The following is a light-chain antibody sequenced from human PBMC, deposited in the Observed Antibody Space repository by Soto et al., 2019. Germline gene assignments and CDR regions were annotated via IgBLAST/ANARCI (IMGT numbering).Light chain of an antibody. J-gene: IGKJ1*01. CDR3: QQNYTYAT. V-gene: IGKV1-5*01. Sequence: HKTHSPSTRSASPGHNVTTTCRARRNSGNGLAWYQQTRGKARHLLICVASSVKGGVPARFSGSGSGTESPLTISSLSPDDFVTYYRQQNYTYATFGQGTKLEI. CDR1: RNSGNG. CDR2: VAS.